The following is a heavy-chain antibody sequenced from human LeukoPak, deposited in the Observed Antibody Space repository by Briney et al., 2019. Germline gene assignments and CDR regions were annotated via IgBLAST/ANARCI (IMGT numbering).Heavy chain of an antibody. CDR2: INSDGSST. J-gene: IGHJ5*02. V-gene: IGHV3-74*01. Sequence: GGSLRLSCAASGFTFSSYWMHWVRQAPGKGLVWVSRINSDGSSTSYADSVKGRFTISRDNAKNTLYLQMNSLRAEDTAAYYCARSPSYYYDSSGYWRAFDPWGQGTLVTVSS. CDR1: GFTFSSYW. D-gene: IGHD3-22*01. CDR3: ARSPSYYYDSSGYWRAFDP.